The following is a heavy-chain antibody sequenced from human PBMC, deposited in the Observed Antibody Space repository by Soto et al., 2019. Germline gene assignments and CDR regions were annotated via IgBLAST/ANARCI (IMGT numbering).Heavy chain of an antibody. J-gene: IGHJ6*02. CDR1: GYSFTSYW. V-gene: IGHV5-51*01. CDR2: IYPGDSDT. CDR3: ARVYGDPIYYYYGMDV. Sequence: GESLKISCKGSGYSFTSYWIGWVCQMPGKGLEWMGIIYPGDSDTRYSPSFQGQVTISADKSISTAYLQWSSLKASDTAMYYCARVYGDPIYYYYGMDVWGQGTTVTVSS. D-gene: IGHD4-17*01.